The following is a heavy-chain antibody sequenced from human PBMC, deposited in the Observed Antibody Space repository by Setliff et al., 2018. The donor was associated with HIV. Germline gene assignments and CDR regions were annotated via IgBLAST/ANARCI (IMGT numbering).Heavy chain of an antibody. V-gene: IGHV4-59*12. Sequence: SETLSLTCTVSGGSISNYYWSWLRQPPGKGLEWIGYISYTGSTNYNPSLKSRVTISVDTSKNQFSLKLSSVTAADTAVFYCARVNFLGGSSTSCPVHYWGQGTLVTVSS. CDR3: ARVNFLGGSSTSCPVHY. J-gene: IGHJ4*02. CDR1: GGSISNYY. CDR2: ISYTGST. D-gene: IGHD2-2*01.